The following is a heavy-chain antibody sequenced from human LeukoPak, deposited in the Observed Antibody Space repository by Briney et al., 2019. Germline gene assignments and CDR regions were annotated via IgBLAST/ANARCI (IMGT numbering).Heavy chain of an antibody. Sequence: GGSLRLSCAASGFTFSSYGMHWVRQAPGKGLEWVAVIWYDGSNKYYADSVKGRFTISRDNSKNTLYLQMNNLRAADTAVYYCARESLSKYYYGSGSYYIYYYYGMDVWGKGTTVTVSS. V-gene: IGHV3-33*01. J-gene: IGHJ6*04. CDR3: ARESLSKYYYGSGSYYIYYYYGMDV. CDR2: IWYDGSNK. D-gene: IGHD3-10*01. CDR1: GFTFSSYG.